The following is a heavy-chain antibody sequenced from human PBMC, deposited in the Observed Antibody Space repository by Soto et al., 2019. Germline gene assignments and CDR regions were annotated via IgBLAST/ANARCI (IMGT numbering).Heavy chain of an antibody. D-gene: IGHD3-10*01. CDR1: GGSISSGGYY. V-gene: IGHV4-31*03. Sequence: SETRSLTCTVSGGSISSGGYYWSWIRQHPGKGLEWIGYIYYSGSTSYIPSLKSRITISIDTSKNQFSLKLNSVTAADTAVYYCARNYGTGCYYRGNFDPWGQGTLVT. CDR3: ARNYGTGCYYRGNFDP. CDR2: IYYSGST. J-gene: IGHJ5*02.